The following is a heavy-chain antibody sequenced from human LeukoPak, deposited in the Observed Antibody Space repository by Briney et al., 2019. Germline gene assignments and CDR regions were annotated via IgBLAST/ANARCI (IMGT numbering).Heavy chain of an antibody. J-gene: IGHJ5*02. CDR1: GGPFRGFF. Sequence: SETLSLTCAVPGGPFRGFFWSWIRHAPGKGLGWIGEIRHSGSSNYNPSLKSRINISVETSKSQFSLRLTSVTAADTAVYYCARGIFYGGRNQFIWFDLWGQGTLVTVSS. CDR2: IRHSGSS. V-gene: IGHV4-34*01. D-gene: IGHD4-23*01. CDR3: ARGIFYGGRNQFIWFDL.